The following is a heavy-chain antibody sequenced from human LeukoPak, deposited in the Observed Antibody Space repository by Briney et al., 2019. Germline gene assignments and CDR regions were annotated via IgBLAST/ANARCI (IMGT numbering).Heavy chain of an antibody. CDR2: INHSGST. CDR3: ARGPPTDYYGSSGFYYVFDY. CDR1: GGSFSGYY. D-gene: IGHD3-22*01. V-gene: IGHV4-34*01. Sequence: SETLSLTCAVYGGSFSGYYWSWIRQPPGKGLEWIGAINHSGSTNYNPSLKSRVTISVDTSTNQFALKLSSVPAADTAVYFCARGPPTDYYGSSGFYYVFDYWGQGTLVTVSS. J-gene: IGHJ4*02.